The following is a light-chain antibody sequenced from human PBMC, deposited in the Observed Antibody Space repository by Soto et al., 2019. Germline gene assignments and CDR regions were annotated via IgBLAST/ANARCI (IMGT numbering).Light chain of an antibody. CDR3: QQYNIWPYT. CDR2: GAS. V-gene: IGKV3-15*01. Sequence: EIVMTQSPATLSVSPGERATLSCRPSQSVSSNLAWYQQKPGQAPRLLIYGASTRATGIPARFSGSGSGTEFTLTISSRQSEDFAVYYCQQYNIWPYTFGQGTKLDIK. CDR1: QSVSSN. J-gene: IGKJ2*01.